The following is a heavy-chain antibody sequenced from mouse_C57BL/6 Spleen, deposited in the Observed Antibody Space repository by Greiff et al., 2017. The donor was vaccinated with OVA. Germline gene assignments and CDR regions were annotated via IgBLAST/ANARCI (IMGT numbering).Heavy chain of an antibody. Sequence: EVKLVESGGGLVKPGGSLKLSCAASGFTFSDYGMHWVRQAPEKGLEWVAYISSGSSTIYYADTVKGRFTISRDNAKNTLFLQMTSLRSEDTAMYYCAMQLGRGYYAMDYWGQGTSVTVSS. D-gene: IGHD4-1*02. CDR1: GFTFSDYG. CDR2: ISSGSSTI. V-gene: IGHV5-17*01. CDR3: AMQLGRGYYAMDY. J-gene: IGHJ4*01.